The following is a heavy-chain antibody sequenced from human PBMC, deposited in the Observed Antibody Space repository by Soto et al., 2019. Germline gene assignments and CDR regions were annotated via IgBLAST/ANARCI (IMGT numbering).Heavy chain of an antibody. V-gene: IGHV3-74*01. CDR2: IKSDGSST. Sequence: GGSLRLSCAASGFTFRSSCMHWVRQAPGKGLVWVSRIKSDGSSTSYADSVKGQFTISRDKAKNTLYLQMNSLRAEDTAVYYCARTYSPSSSDAYYYGMDVWGQGSTVTVSS. J-gene: IGHJ6*02. CDR1: GFTFRSSC. CDR3: ARTYSPSSSDAYYYGMDV. D-gene: IGHD6-6*01.